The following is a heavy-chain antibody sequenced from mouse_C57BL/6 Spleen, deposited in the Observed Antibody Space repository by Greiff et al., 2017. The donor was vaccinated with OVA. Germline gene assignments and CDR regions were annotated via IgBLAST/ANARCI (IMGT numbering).Heavy chain of an antibody. D-gene: IGHD2-4*01. CDR3: TRKGYDYLFAY. CDR2: IDPETGGT. CDR1: GYTFTDYE. V-gene: IGHV1-15*01. J-gene: IGHJ3*01. Sequence: VQVVESGAELVRPGASVTLSCKASGYTFTDYEMHWVKQTPVHGLEWIGAIDPETGGTAYNQKFKGKAILTADKSSSTAYMELRSLTSEDSAVYYCTRKGYDYLFAYWGQGTLVTVSA.